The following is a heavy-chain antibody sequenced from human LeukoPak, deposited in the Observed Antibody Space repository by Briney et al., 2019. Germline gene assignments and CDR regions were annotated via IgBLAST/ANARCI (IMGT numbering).Heavy chain of an antibody. CDR2: IRYDGSNE. CDR3: ARDFGRPGSPDAFDI. Sequence: PGGSLRLSCAASGFTFSGYGMHWVRQAPGKGLEWVAFIRYDGSNEYYADSVKGRFTISRDKSKNTLSLQMNGLRVEDTAVYYCARDFGRPGSPDAFDIWGQGTMVTVSS. D-gene: IGHD3-10*01. CDR1: GFTFSGYG. V-gene: IGHV3-30*02. J-gene: IGHJ3*02.